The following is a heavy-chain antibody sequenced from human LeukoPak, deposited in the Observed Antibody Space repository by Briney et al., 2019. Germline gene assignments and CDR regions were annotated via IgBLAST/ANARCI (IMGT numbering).Heavy chain of an antibody. V-gene: IGHV4-34*01. J-gene: IGHJ4*02. CDR1: GFIFSKYG. D-gene: IGHD3-16*01. CDR3: ARRTFGGVIKY. CDR2: INHSGST. Sequence: GSLRLSCGASGFIFSKYGMHWIRQPPGKGLEWIGEINHSGSTNYNPSLKSRVTISVDTSKNQFSLKLSSVTAADTAVYYCARRTFGGVIKYWGQGTLVTVSS.